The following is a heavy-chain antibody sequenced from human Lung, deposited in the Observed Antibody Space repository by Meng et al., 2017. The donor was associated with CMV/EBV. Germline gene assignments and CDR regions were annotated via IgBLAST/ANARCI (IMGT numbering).Heavy chain of an antibody. CDR3: AKDGVVIPEGGMDV. V-gene: IGHV3-23*01. CDR1: GFTFTSYA. J-gene: IGHJ6*02. D-gene: IGHD2-2*01. Sequence: SCAASGFTFTSYAMSWVRQAPGKGLEWVSAISGSGGSTYYADSVKGRFTISRDNSKNTLYLQMNSLRAKDKAVYYCAKDGVVIPEGGMDVWGQGTXVTV. CDR2: ISGSGGST.